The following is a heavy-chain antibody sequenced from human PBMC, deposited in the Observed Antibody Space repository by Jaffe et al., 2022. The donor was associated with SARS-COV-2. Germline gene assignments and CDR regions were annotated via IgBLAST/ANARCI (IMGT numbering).Heavy chain of an antibody. CDR3: AREVNNSGYLTDDAFDI. CDR2: ISYDGSNK. Sequence: QVQLVESGGGVVQPGRSLRLSCAASGFTFSSYAMHWVRQAPGKGLEWVAVISYDGSNKYYADSVKGRFTISRDNSKNTLYLQMNSLRAEDTAVYYCAREVNNSGYLTDDAFDIWGQGTMVTVSS. J-gene: IGHJ3*02. D-gene: IGHD3-22*01. CDR1: GFTFSSYA. V-gene: IGHV3-30-3*01.